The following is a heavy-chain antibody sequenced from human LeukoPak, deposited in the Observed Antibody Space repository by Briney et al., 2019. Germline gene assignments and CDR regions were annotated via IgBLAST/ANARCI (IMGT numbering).Heavy chain of an antibody. J-gene: IGHJ6*02. V-gene: IGHV1-8*01. CDR1: GYTFTSYD. D-gene: IGHD3-3*01. CDR2: MSPNSGNT. CDR3: ARSAPATYYDFWSGYLAPYGMDV. Sequence: ASVKVSCKASGYTFTSYDINWVRQAPGQGLEWMGWMSPNSGNTGYAQKFQGRVTMTRNTSISTAYMELSSLRSEDTAVYYCARSAPATYYDFWSGYLAPYGMDVWGQGTTVTVSS.